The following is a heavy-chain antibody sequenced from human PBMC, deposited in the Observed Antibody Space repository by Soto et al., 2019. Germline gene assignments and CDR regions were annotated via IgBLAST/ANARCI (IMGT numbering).Heavy chain of an antibody. Sequence: SSETLSLTCAVSGYSISSGYYWGWIRQPPGKGLEWIGSIYHSGSTYYNPSLKSRVTISVDTSKNQFSLKLSSVTAADTAVYYCARDKDYDFWSGTFDPWGQGTLVTVSS. CDR3: ARDKDYDFWSGTFDP. D-gene: IGHD3-3*01. CDR1: GYSISSGYY. J-gene: IGHJ5*02. CDR2: IYHSGST. V-gene: IGHV4-38-2*02.